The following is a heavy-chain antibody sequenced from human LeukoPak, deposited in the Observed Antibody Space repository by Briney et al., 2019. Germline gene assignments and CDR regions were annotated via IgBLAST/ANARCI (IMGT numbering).Heavy chain of an antibody. J-gene: IGHJ3*02. CDR3: ARPALEWLLYDAFDI. CDR2: LSYDGSNK. D-gene: IGHD3-3*01. Sequence: PGGSLRLSCAASGFTFSSYYMHWVRQAPGKGLEWVAVLSYDGSNKYYADSVKGRFTISRDNSKNTLYLQMNSLRAEDTAVYYCARPALEWLLYDAFDIWGQGTMVTVSS. CDR1: GFTFSSYY. V-gene: IGHV3-30*04.